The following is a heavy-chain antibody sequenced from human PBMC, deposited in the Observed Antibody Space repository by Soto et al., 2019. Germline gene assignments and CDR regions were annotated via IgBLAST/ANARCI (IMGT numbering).Heavy chain of an antibody. J-gene: IGHJ4*02. CDR3: ARAPYSSSSFFFDY. V-gene: IGHV1-46*01. CDR2: VHPSGGNT. D-gene: IGHD6-6*01. Sequence: ASVRVSCKASGYSFTAYFMHWVRQAPGQGLEWMGIVHPSGGNTNYAQKFQGRVTMTWDTSTTTVYMELSSLRSDDTAVYYCARAPYSSSSFFFDYWGQGTPVTVSS. CDR1: GYSFTAYF.